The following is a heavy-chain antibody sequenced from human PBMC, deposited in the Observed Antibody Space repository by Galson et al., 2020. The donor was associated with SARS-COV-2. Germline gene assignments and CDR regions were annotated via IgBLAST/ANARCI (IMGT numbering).Heavy chain of an antibody. CDR2: LYTSGST. J-gene: IGHJ4*02. CDR3: ASRTLDYGGNSGELSRDY. D-gene: IGHD4-17*01. CDR1: GGSISSGSYY. V-gene: IGHV4-61*02. Sequence: SETLSLTCTVSGGSISSGSYYWSWIRQPAGKGLEWIGRLYTSGSTNYNPSLKSRVTISVDTSKNQFSLKLSSVTAADTAVYYCASRTLDYGGNSGELSRDYWGQGTLVTVSS.